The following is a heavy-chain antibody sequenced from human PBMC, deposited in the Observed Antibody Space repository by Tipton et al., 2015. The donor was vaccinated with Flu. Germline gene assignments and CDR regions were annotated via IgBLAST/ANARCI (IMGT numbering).Heavy chain of an antibody. J-gene: IGHJ4*02. D-gene: IGHD2/OR15-2a*01. V-gene: IGHV3-33*01. CDR1: GFTFSNYG. CDR3: ARDKNEFYAFDF. CDR2: IWYDGSNK. Sequence: SLRLSCVASGFTFSNYGLHWVRQAPGKRLEWVAVIWYDGSNKYYADSVKGRFTISRDNSKNTVYLQMNSLRAEDTAVYYCARDKNEFYAFDFWAQGTLVTVSS.